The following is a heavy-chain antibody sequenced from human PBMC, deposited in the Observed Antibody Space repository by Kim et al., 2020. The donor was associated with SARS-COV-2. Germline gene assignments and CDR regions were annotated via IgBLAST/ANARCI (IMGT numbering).Heavy chain of an antibody. Sequence: SQTLSLTCAISGDSVSSNSAAWNWIRPSPSRGLEWLGRTYYRSKWYNDYAVSVKSRITINPDTSKNQFSLQPNSVTPEDTAVYYCARGYYDSSGYRGAFDIWGQGTMVTVSS. V-gene: IGHV6-1*01. CDR2: TYYRSKWYN. CDR3: ARGYYDSSGYRGAFDI. CDR1: GDSVSSNSAA. D-gene: IGHD3-22*01. J-gene: IGHJ3*02.